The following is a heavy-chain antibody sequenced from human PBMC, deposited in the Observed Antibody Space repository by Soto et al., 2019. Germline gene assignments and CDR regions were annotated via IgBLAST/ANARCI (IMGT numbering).Heavy chain of an antibody. Sequence: SCKASGYTFSSYGMHWVRQAPGKGLEWVAIISYDGSNTYYADSVKGRFTISRDNSKNTLYLQMNSLRAEDTSVYYCAKGGGLRGSYYISIFNYFDYWGQGTLVTVSS. D-gene: IGHD1-26*01. J-gene: IGHJ4*02. CDR3: AKGGGLRGSYYISIFNYFDY. CDR1: GYTFSSYG. CDR2: ISYDGSNT. V-gene: IGHV3-30*18.